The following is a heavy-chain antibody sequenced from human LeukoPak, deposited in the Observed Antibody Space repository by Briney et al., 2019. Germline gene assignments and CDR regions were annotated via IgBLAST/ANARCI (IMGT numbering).Heavy chain of an antibody. V-gene: IGHV1-69*13. CDR2: IIPIFGTA. Sequence: ASVKVSCKASGGTFSSYAISWVRQAPGQGLEWMGGIIPIFGTANYAQKFQGRVTITADESTSTAYMELSSLRSEDTAVYYCATYDSSGYYEDFDYWGQGTLVTVSS. J-gene: IGHJ4*02. CDR3: ATYDSSGYYEDFDY. CDR1: GGTFSSYA. D-gene: IGHD3-22*01.